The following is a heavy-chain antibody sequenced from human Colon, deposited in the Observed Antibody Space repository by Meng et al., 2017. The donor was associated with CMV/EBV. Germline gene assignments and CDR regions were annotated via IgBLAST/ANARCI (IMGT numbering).Heavy chain of an antibody. Sequence: GGSLRLSCAVSGFSFKDYAMVWVRQAPGKGLEWVSGITGSASYTYYADAVKGRFTVSRDNSNNTLHLQMHSLRAEDTAVYYCAKGPADSGFWGGYDNWGQGTLVTVSS. CDR2: ITGSASYT. J-gene: IGHJ4*02. CDR1: GFSFKDYA. V-gene: IGHV3-23*01. D-gene: IGHD3-3*01. CDR3: AKGPADSGFWGGYDN.